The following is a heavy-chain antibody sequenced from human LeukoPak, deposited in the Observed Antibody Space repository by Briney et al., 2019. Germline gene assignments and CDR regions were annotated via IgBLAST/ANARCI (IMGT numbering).Heavy chain of an antibody. V-gene: IGHV3-23*01. Sequence: GGSLRLSCAASGFTFSSYAMNWVRQVPGKGLEWVSIISGSGDSTYYANSVKGRFTISRDNSKNTLYLQMSSLSAEDTAVYYCAKGVYSVFPDSRVLDYWGQGTLVTVSS. D-gene: IGHD5/OR15-5a*01. CDR2: ISGSGDST. CDR1: GFTFSSYA. CDR3: AKGVYSVFPDSRVLDY. J-gene: IGHJ4*02.